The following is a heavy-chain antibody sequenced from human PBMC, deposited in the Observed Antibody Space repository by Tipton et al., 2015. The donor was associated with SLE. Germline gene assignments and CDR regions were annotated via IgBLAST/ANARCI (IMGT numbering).Heavy chain of an antibody. CDR2: IWDDGSYK. CDR1: GFTFSSFG. CDR3: LRSPNYYYGMDV. Sequence: GSLRLSCAASGFTFSSFGMHWVRQAPGKGLEWVALIWDDGSYKYYADSVKGRFTISRDNSKNTLYLQMNSLRAEDTAVYYCLRSPNYYYGMDVWGQGTTVTVSS. J-gene: IGHJ6*02. V-gene: IGHV3-30*02.